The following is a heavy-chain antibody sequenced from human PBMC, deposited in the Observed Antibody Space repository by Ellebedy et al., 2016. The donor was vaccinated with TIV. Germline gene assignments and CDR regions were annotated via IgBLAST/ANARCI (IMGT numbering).Heavy chain of an antibody. D-gene: IGHD2-15*01. J-gene: IGHJ6*02. V-gene: IGHV1-69*13. Sequence: SVKVSCKASGGTFSSYPISWVRQAPGQGLEWMGGIIPIFETANYAQKFQGRVTITADESTSTAYMELSSLRSEDTAVYYCARDFFPPGVVAATPEYYYYYFYGMDIWGQGTTVTVSS. CDR1: GGTFSSYP. CDR2: IIPIFETA. CDR3: ARDFFPPGVVAATPEYYYYYFYGMDI.